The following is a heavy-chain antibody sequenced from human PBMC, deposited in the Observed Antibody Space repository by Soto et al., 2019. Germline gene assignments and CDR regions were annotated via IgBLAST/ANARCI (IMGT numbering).Heavy chain of an antibody. CDR1: GFDFTNAW. J-gene: IGHJ4*02. CDR3: TSRVRTTNDY. D-gene: IGHD1-7*01. Sequence: PGGSLRLSCAASGFDFTNAWMNWVRQAPGKGLEWVGRIFKRTEGATASYAAPMESRFTISRDDSKNTLYLQMNSLQTEDTAVYYCTSRVRTTNDYWGQGTLVTVSS. V-gene: IGHV3-15*07. CDR2: IFKRTEGATA.